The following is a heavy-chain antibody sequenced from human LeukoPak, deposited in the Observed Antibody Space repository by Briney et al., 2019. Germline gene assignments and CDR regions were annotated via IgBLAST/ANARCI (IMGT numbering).Heavy chain of an antibody. CDR1: GGSFSGYY. CDR3: ASDSSGYYSY. J-gene: IGHJ4*02. CDR2: IYYSGST. D-gene: IGHD3-22*01. Sequence: SETLSLTCAVYGGSFSGYYWSWIRQHPGKGLEWIGYIYYSGSTYYNPSLKSRVTISVDTSKNQFSLKLSSVTAADTAVYYCASDSSGYYSYWGQGTLVTVSS. V-gene: IGHV4-31*11.